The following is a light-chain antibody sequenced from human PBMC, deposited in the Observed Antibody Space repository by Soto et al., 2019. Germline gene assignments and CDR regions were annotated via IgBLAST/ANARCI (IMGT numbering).Light chain of an antibody. CDR2: SAS. J-gene: IGKJ1*01. Sequence: EIVLTQSPGTLALSPGEGGTLSRRASQNLGTLYLAWFQQKSGQAPRLLIYSASRRATGIPDRFTGSGSGTDFTLTINRVEPEDFAVYFCQQYAGSPRTFGQGTKVDIK. CDR3: QQYAGSPRT. V-gene: IGKV3-20*01. CDR1: QNLGTLY.